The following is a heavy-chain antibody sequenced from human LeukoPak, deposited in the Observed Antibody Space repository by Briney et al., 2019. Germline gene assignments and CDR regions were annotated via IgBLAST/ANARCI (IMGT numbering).Heavy chain of an antibody. CDR2: IYYRGNT. V-gene: IGHV4-59*01. Sequence: SETLSLTCTVSGGSISSFYWSWIRQHPGKGLEWIGYIYYRGNTQYNPSLKSRVTISVDTYKNQFSLRLTSVTAADTAVYYCARDLDYGGSSIWYFDLWGRGTLVTVSS. CDR3: ARDLDYGGSSIWYFDL. J-gene: IGHJ2*01. CDR1: GGSISSFY. D-gene: IGHD4-23*01.